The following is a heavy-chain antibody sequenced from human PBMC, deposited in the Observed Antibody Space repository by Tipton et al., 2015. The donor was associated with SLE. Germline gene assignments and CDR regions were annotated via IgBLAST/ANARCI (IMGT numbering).Heavy chain of an antibody. Sequence: TLSLTCTLSGDSISGSFCNWFRQPPGKKLEWIGYIYTSGSTNYSPSFKSRVTMSIDTSKNQFSLQLSSVTAADTAVYFCARVSDDNCDSFYCYHLTYNLWGQGTPVTVSS. CDR1: GDSISGSF. J-gene: IGHJ5*02. D-gene: IGHD2/OR15-2a*01. V-gene: IGHV4-4*09. CDR2: IYTSGST. CDR3: ARVSDDNCDSFYCYHLTYNL.